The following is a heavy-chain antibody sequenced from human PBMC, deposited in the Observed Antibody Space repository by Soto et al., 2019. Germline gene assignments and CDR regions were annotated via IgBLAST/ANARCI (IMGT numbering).Heavy chain of an antibody. CDR3: AKDPGSYRNGYYFDY. V-gene: IGHV3-30*18. CDR1: GFTFSSYG. Sequence: QVQLVESGGGVVQPGRSLRLSCAASGFTFSSYGMHWVRQAPGKGLEWVAVISYDGSNKYYADSVKGRFTISRDNSKNTLYLQKNSLRAEDTAVYYCAKDPGSYRNGYYFDYWGQGTLVTVSS. D-gene: IGHD6-6*01. J-gene: IGHJ4*02. CDR2: ISYDGSNK.